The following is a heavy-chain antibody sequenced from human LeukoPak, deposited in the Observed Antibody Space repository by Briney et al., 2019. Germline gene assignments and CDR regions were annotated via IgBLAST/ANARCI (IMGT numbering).Heavy chain of an antibody. V-gene: IGHV4-59*01. CDR1: GGSISSYY. D-gene: IGHD3-9*01. CDR3: ARESILTGYYRHFDY. J-gene: IGHJ4*02. Sequence: PSETLSLTCTVSGGSISSYYWSWIRQPPGKGLEWIGFIFYSGTTNYNPSLKSRVTISVDTSKNQFSLKLSSVTAADTAVYYCARESILTGYYRHFDYWGQGTLVTVSS. CDR2: IFYSGTT.